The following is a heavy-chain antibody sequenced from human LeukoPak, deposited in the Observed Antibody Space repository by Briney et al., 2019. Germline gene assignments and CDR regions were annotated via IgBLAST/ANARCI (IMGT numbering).Heavy chain of an antibody. Sequence: SETLSLTCTVSGRPISSGNYYWTWIRQPPGGGQEWIGYIYHTGYTFYNPSLKSRVTLSVDTSRNQFSLKLNSVTAADTAVYFCARDRDFDSSGYDLDGGPLTLEYWGQGSLVTVSS. CDR3: ARDRDFDSSGYDLDGGPLTLEY. CDR1: GRPISSGNYY. J-gene: IGHJ4*02. CDR2: IYHTGYT. V-gene: IGHV4-30-4*08. D-gene: IGHD3-22*01.